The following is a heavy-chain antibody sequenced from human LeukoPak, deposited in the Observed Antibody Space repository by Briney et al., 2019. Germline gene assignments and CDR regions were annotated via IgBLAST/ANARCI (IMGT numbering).Heavy chain of an antibody. CDR3: AKTLYCTRSSCSGYFDY. V-gene: IGHV3-30*02. CDR1: GFTFSSDG. CDR2: IQYDGSNK. J-gene: IGHJ4*02. D-gene: IGHD2-2*01. Sequence: PGGSLRLSFAASGFTFSSDGMHWVRQAPGKGLEWVAFIQYDGSNKYYADSVQGRFTISRGNSMNTLYAHMNSLRAEDTAVYYCAKTLYCTRSSCSGYFDYWGQGTLVTVSS.